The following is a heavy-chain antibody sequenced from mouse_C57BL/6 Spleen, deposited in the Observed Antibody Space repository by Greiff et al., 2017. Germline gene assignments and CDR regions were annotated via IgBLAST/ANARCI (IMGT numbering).Heavy chain of an antibody. CDR3: AISSYYFDY. D-gene: IGHD1-1*01. CDR2: ISYDGSN. J-gene: IGHJ2*01. CDR1: GYSITSGYY. V-gene: IGHV3-6*01. Sequence: EVHLVESGPGLVKPSQSLSLTCSVTGYSITSGYYWNWIRQFPGNKLEWMGYISYDGSNNYNPSLKNRIAITRDTSKNQFFLKLNSVTTEDTATYYCAISSYYFDYWGQGTTLTVSS.